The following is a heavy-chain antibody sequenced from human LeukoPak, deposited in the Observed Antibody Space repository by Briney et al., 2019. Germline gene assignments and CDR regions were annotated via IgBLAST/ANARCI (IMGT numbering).Heavy chain of an antibody. Sequence: GESLKISCKDSGYRFSTYWIGWVRQMPGKGLEWMGIIYLGDSDTRYSPSFQGQVTISADKSISTAYLQWSSLKASDTAMYYCARHGIYDSSGSNWGQGTLVTVSS. CDR1: GYRFSTYW. V-gene: IGHV5-51*01. D-gene: IGHD3-22*01. CDR3: ARHGIYDSSGSN. J-gene: IGHJ4*02. CDR2: IYLGDSDT.